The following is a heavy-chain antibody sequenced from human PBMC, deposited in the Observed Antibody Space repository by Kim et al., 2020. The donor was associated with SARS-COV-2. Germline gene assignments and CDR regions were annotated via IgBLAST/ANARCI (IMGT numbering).Heavy chain of an antibody. D-gene: IGHD6-19*01. J-gene: IGHJ4*02. CDR3: ARGRKGKQWLVPFARDFDY. CDR1: GGSFSGYY. CDR2: INHSGST. Sequence: SETLSLTCAVYGGSFSGYYWSWIRQPPGKGLEWIGEINHSGSTNYNPSLKSRVTISVDTSKNQFSLKLSSVTAADTAVYYFARGRKGKQWLVPFARDFDYWGQGTLVTVSS. V-gene: IGHV4-34*01.